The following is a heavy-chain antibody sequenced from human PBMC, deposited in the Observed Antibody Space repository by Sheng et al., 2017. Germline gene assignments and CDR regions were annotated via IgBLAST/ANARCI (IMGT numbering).Heavy chain of an antibody. J-gene: IGHJ6*03. CDR2: ISSSSSYI. V-gene: IGHV3-21*01. CDR1: GFTFSSYS. CDR3: ARDDGSGTYYYYYYYMDV. Sequence: EVQLVESGGGLVKPGGSLRLSCAASGFTFSSYSMNWVRQAPGKGLEWVSSISSSSSYIYYADSVKGRFTISRDNAKSSLYLQMNSLRAEDTAVYYCARDDGSGTYYYYYYYMDVWGKGTTVTVSS. D-gene: IGHD3-10*01.